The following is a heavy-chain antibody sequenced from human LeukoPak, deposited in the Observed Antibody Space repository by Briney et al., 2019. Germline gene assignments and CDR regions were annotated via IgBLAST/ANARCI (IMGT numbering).Heavy chain of an antibody. D-gene: IGHD1-26*01. V-gene: IGHV1-18*01. CDR1: GYTFTSYG. CDR3: ARMAGATFDY. Sequence: VASVKVSCKPSGYTFTSYGTNWVRQAPGQGLEWMGWISGYNGDTNYAQKFQGRVTMTTDTSTSTAYMELRSLRSDDTAVYYCARMAGATFDYWGQGTLVTVSS. J-gene: IGHJ4*02. CDR2: ISGYNGDT.